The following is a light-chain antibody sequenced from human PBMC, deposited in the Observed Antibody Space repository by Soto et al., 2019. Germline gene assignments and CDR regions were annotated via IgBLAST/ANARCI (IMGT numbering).Light chain of an antibody. CDR2: WAS. CDR3: QQYYSTPS. Sequence: DIVMTQSPDSLAVSLGERATINCKSSQSVLYSSNNKNYLAWYQQKPGQPPKLLIYWASTRESGVPDRFSGSGSGTDSAPTISRLQAEDVAVYYCQQYYSTPSFGQGTKVEIK. V-gene: IGKV4-1*01. CDR1: QSVLYSSNNKNY. J-gene: IGKJ1*01.